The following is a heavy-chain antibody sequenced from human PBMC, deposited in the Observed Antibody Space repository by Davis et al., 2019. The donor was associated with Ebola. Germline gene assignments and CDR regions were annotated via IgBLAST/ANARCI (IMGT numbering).Heavy chain of an antibody. J-gene: IGHJ4*02. CDR2: ISSSGSPI. V-gene: IGHV3-11*01. CDR1: GFTFSDYY. Sequence: GESLKISCAASGFTFSDYYMSWLRQAPGKGLEWVSYISSSGSPIYYADSVKGRFTISRDNAKNSLYLQMNSLRAEDTAVYYCAARGGLRWNYWGQGTLVTVSS. CDR3: AARGGLRWNY. D-gene: IGHD4-23*01.